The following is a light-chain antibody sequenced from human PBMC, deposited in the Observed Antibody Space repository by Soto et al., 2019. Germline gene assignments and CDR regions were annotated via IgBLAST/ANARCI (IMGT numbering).Light chain of an antibody. CDR1: LSNIGSGYE. V-gene: IGLV1-40*01. Sequence: QSVLTQPPSVSGAPGQRVTISCTGSLSNIGSGYEVNWYQQLPGTAPKLLISGNTNRPSGVPDRFSGSRSGTSASLAITGLQAEDEADYFCQSYDSILPVVFGGGTKLTVL. CDR3: QSYDSILPVV. CDR2: GNT. J-gene: IGLJ2*01.